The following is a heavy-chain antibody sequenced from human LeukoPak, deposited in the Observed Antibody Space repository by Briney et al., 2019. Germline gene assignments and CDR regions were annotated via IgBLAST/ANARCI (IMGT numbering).Heavy chain of an antibody. J-gene: IGHJ6*03. CDR2: IRSKAYGGTT. CDR1: GFTFGDYA. CDR3: TRVVPAAQGYYYYYMDV. D-gene: IGHD2-2*01. V-gene: IGHV3-49*04. Sequence: GGSLRLSCTASGFTFGDYAMSWVRQAPGKGLEWVGFIRSKAYGGTTEYAASVKGRFTISRDDSKSIAYLQMNSLKTEDTAVYYCTRVVPAAQGYYYYYMDVWGKGTTVTVSS.